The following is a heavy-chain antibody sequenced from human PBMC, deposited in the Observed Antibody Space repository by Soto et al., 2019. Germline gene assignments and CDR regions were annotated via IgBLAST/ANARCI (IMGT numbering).Heavy chain of an antibody. Sequence: QVQLVESGGGLVKPGGSLRLSCAASGFTFSDYFMSWIRQAPGKGLEWVSYIGSSGRTIYYADAVKGRFTISRDNAKNSLYLKMNSLRAEHTAVYYCAGDPSPMGAGGDIWGQGTMVTVSS. CDR1: GFTFSDYF. V-gene: IGHV3-11*01. CDR2: IGSSGRTI. D-gene: IGHD3-10*01. CDR3: AGDPSPMGAGGDI. J-gene: IGHJ3*02.